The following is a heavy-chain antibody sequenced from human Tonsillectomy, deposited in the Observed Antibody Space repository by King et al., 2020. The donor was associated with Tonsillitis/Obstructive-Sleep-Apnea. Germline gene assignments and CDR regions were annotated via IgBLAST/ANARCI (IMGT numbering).Heavy chain of an antibody. CDR3: APIYDLLTPYYSYYYMDV. CDR2: IFSKDEK. J-gene: IGHJ6*03. D-gene: IGHD3-3*01. Sequence: VTLKESGPVLVKPPETLTLTCTVSGFSLSNARMGVSWIRQPPGKALEWLAHIFSKDEKSYSTSLQSRLTISKDTSKSQVVLTMTNMDPVDTATYYCAPIYDLLTPYYSYYYMDVWGKGTSVTVSS. CDR1: GFSLSNARMG. V-gene: IGHV2-26*01.